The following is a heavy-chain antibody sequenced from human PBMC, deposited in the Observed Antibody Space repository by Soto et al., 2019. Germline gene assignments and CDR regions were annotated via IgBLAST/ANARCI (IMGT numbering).Heavy chain of an antibody. D-gene: IGHD2-8*01. V-gene: IGHV4-31*03. CDR3: ARDLKMVYAANTPYYYYGMDV. J-gene: IGHJ6*02. CDR1: GGSISSGGYY. CDR2: IYYSGST. Sequence: QVQLQESGPGLVKPSQTLSLTCTVSGGSISSGGYYWSWIRQHPGKGLEWIGYIYYSGSTYYNPSLKSRVTISVDTSKNQFSLKLSSVTAADTAAYYCARDLKMVYAANTPYYYYGMDVWGQGTTVTVSS.